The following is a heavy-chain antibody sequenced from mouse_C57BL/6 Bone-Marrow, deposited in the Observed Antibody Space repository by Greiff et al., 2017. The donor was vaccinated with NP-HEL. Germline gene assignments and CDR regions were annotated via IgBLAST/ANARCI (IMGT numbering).Heavy chain of an antibody. D-gene: IGHD1-1*01. CDR2: INPNNGGT. CDR1: GYTFTDYY. Sequence: EVQLQQSGPELVKPGASVKISCKASGYTFTDYYMNWVKQSHGKSLEWIGDINPNNGGTSYNQKFKGKATLTVDKSSSTAYMELRSLTSEDSAVYYCARRDYYGSTRGDYFDYWGQGTTLTVSS. J-gene: IGHJ2*01. V-gene: IGHV1-26*01. CDR3: ARRDYYGSTRGDYFDY.